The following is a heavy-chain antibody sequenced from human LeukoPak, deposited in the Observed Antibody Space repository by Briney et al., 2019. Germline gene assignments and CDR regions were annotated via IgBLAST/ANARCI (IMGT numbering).Heavy chain of an antibody. CDR2: INPSGGST. Sequence: ASVKVSCKASGYTFTSYYMNWVRQAPGQGLEWMGIINPSGGSTSYAQKFQGRVTMTRDTSTSTVYMELSSLRSEDTAVYYCARTHCGGDCYLNDAFDIWGQGTMVTVSS. CDR3: ARTHCGGDCYLNDAFDI. CDR1: GYTFTSYY. V-gene: IGHV1-46*01. D-gene: IGHD2-21*01. J-gene: IGHJ3*02.